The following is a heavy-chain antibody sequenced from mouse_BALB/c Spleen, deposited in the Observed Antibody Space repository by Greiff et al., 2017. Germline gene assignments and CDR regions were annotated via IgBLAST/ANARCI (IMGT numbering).Heavy chain of an antibody. J-gene: IGHJ1*01. D-gene: IGHD1-1*01. V-gene: IGHV5-4*02. CDR2: ISDGGSYT. CDR1: GFTFSDYY. CDR3: ARDGSGYFDV. Sequence: EVQLVESGGGLVKPGGSLKLSCAASGFTFSDYYMYWVRQTPEKRLEWVATISDGGSYTYYPDSVKGRFTISRDNAKNNLYLQMSSLKSEDTAMYYCARDGSGYFDVWGAGTTVTVSS.